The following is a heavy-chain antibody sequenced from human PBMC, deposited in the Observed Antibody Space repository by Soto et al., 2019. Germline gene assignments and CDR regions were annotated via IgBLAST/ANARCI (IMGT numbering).Heavy chain of an antibody. J-gene: IGHJ4*02. CDR2: ISSGGTNK. CDR1: GFPFSNYE. CDR3: VRDVQLDY. Sequence: GSLRLSCTASGFPFSNYEMNWVRQAPGKGLEWVSYISSGGTNKFYADSLQGRVSVSRDNHKNSLILEMDRLTVEDTATYYCVRDVQLDYWGLGSLVTVSS. V-gene: IGHV3-48*03.